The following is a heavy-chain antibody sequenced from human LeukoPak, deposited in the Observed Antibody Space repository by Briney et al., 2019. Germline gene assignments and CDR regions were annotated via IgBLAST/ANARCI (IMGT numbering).Heavy chain of an antibody. CDR3: ARDNSNEFDP. V-gene: IGHV1-18*04. Sequence: ASVTVSFKASGYRFSSNGISWVRQAPGQGKEWVGWVSTYNSETNYAPKFQGRVTMTKVTSTSTVYMELRSLRADDTAVYYCARDNSNEFDPWGQGTLVTVSS. CDR2: VSTYNSET. CDR1: GYRFSSNG. J-gene: IGHJ5*02. D-gene: IGHD1-20*01.